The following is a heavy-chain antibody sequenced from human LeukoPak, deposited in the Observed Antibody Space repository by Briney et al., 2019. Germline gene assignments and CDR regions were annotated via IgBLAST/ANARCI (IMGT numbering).Heavy chain of an antibody. CDR2: IKQDGSEK. Sequence: GGSLRLSCAASGFTFSSYWMSWVRQAPGKGLEWVANIKQDGSEKYYVDSVKGRFTISRDNAKNSLYLQVNSLRAEDTAVYYCARDDSSSSEDFDYWGQGTLVTVSS. CDR3: ARDDSSSSEDFDY. V-gene: IGHV3-7*01. CDR1: GFTFSSYW. D-gene: IGHD6-6*01. J-gene: IGHJ4*02.